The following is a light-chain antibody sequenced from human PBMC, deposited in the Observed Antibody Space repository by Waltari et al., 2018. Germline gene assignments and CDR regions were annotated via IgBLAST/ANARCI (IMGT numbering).Light chain of an antibody. CDR1: QSIHNS. V-gene: IGKV1-39*01. CDR2: AAS. CDR3: QQTYSTSIP. J-gene: IGKJ5*01. Sequence: DIHRTQSPSSLSASVGARVVITCRASQSIHNSLNWYQQKPGKAPEVLIHAASTLLSGVPSRFSGSGSGTEFTLTITPLQPEDVATYFCQQTYSTSIPFGKGTRLGIK.